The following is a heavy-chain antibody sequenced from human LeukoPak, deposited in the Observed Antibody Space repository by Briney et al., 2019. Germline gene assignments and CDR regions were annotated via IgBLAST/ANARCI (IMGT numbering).Heavy chain of an antibody. CDR3: ALAYYDILTGYYPTDY. V-gene: IGHV1-18*01. Sequence: ASVKVSCKASGYTFTTFGISWVRQAPGEGPEWLGWISAYNGNTKYAQKFQGRVTMTTDTSTNTAYMELRSLRSDDTAVYYCALAYYDILTGYYPTDYWGQGTLVTVSS. J-gene: IGHJ4*02. D-gene: IGHD3-9*01. CDR2: ISAYNGNT. CDR1: GYTFTTFG.